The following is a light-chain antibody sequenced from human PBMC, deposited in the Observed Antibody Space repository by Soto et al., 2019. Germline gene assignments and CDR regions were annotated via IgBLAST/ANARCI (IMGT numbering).Light chain of an antibody. CDR1: QPISKN. J-gene: IGKJ5*01. Sequence: DIQMTQSPSSLSASVGDRVTITCRASQPISKNLNWYQQRPGKPPNLLIYASSSLQRGVPPRFSGGGSGTEFTLTITSLQPEDFATYNCQQTDSTPITFGQGTRLEIK. V-gene: IGKV1-39*01. CDR3: QQTDSTPIT. CDR2: ASS.